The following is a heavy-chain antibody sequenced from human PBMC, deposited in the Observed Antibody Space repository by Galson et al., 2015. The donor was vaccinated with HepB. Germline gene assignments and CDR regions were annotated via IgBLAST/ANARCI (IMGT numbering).Heavy chain of an antibody. CDR2: FYNSGST. J-gene: IGHJ4*02. CDR3: ARGNNPNY. D-gene: IGHD1/OR15-1a*01. Sequence: ETLSLTCTVSGDSISRHYWNWIRQAPGKGLEWVGYFYNSGSTNYNPSLKSRVTISVDTSKNQFSLKLNSVTAADTAVYYCARGNNPNYWGQGTLVTVSS. V-gene: IGHV4-59*11. CDR1: GDSISRHY.